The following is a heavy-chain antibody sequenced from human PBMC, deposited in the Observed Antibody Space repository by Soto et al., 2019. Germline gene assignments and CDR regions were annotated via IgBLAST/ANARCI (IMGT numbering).Heavy chain of an antibody. V-gene: IGHV3-11*01. J-gene: IGHJ4*02. CDR3: ARDSGITFDY. CDR2: ISSSGSTT. CDR1: GFTFINFS. Sequence: PGVSLRLSYAASGFTFINFSMNWISQAPGKGLEWVSYISSSGSTTYYADSVKGRFTISRDNAKNSLYLQMNSLRAEDTAVYYCARDSGITFDYWGQGTLVTVSS. D-gene: IGHD3-16*01.